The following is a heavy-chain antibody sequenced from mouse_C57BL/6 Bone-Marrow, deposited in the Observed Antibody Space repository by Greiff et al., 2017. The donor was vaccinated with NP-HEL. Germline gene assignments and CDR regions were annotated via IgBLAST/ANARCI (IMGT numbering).Heavy chain of an antibody. J-gene: IGHJ1*03. V-gene: IGHV2-5*01. CDR3: AKNYGSIHWYFDV. CDR1: GFSLTSYG. Sequence: QVQLKESGPGLVQPSQSLSITCTVSGFSLTSYGVHWVRQSPGKGLEWLGVIWRGGSTDYNAAFMSRLSTTKDNTKSQVFFKMNSLQADDTAMYYCAKNYGSIHWYFDVWGTGTTVTVSS. D-gene: IGHD1-1*01. CDR2: IWRGGST.